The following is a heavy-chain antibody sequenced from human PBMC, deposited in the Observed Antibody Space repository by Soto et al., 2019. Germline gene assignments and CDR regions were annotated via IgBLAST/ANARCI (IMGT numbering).Heavy chain of an antibody. D-gene: IGHD2-2*01. CDR2: IYYSGST. CDR1: GGSISSGDYY. V-gene: IGHV4-30-4*01. J-gene: IGHJ1*01. Sequence: QVQLQESGPGLVKPSQTLSLTCTVSGGSISSGDYYWSWIRQPPGKGLEWIGYIYYSGSTYYNPSLKSRVTISVDKSKNQFSLKLSSVTGADTAVYYCARVGCSSTSCYGEYFQHWGQGTLVTVSS. CDR3: ARVGCSSTSCYGEYFQH.